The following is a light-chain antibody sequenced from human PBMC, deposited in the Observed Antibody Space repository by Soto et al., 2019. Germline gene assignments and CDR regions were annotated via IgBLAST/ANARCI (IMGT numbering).Light chain of an antibody. Sequence: QSALTQPASVSGSPGQSITISCTGTSSDVGAYNYVSWCQQHPGKAPKLMIYEVNNRPSGVSDRFSGSKSGNTASLTISGLQAEDEADYYCSSYTSSSTQVFGGGTKLTVL. V-gene: IGLV2-14*01. CDR3: SSYTSSSTQV. CDR1: SSDVGAYNY. J-gene: IGLJ3*02. CDR2: EVN.